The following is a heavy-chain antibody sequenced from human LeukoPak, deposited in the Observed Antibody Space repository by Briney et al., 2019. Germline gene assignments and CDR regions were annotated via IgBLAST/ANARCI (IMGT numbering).Heavy chain of an antibody. V-gene: IGHV4-34*01. CDR2: IYHSGST. D-gene: IGHD6-19*01. CDR1: GGSFSGYY. CDR3: VRGHTSGWFGN. J-gene: IGHJ4*02. Sequence: SETLSLTCAVYGGSFSGYYWSWIRQPPGKGLEWIGEIYHSGSTNYNPSLKSRVTISVDKSKNHFSLQLNSVTAADTAVYFCVRGHTSGWFGNWGQGTLVTVSS.